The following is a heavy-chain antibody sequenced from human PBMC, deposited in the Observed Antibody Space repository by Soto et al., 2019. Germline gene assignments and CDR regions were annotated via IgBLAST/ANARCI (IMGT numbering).Heavy chain of an antibody. Sequence: QVQLQESGPGLVKPSQTLSLTCTVSGDSMGSGDYYWTWIRQPPGKGLEWIGYIYYIGTTFYNPSLESRVNISIDTSKNHLSLRPTSVTAADTAVYYCSRGSTYYGFLTWGQGTLVTVSS. D-gene: IGHD3-10*01. J-gene: IGHJ5*02. V-gene: IGHV4-30-4*01. CDR1: GDSMGSGDYY. CDR3: SRGSTYYGFLT. CDR2: IYYIGTT.